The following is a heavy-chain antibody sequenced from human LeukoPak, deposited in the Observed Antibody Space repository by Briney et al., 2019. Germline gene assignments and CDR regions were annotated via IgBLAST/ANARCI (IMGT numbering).Heavy chain of an antibody. CDR3: ARGGTSGVVYYYYMDV. J-gene: IGHJ6*03. D-gene: IGHD3-10*01. CDR2: INHSGST. V-gene: IGHV4-34*01. CDR1: GGSFSGYY. Sequence: SETLSLTCAVYGGSFSGYYWSWIRQPPGKGLEWIGEINHSGSTNYNPSLKSRATISVDTSKNQFSLKLSSVTAADTAVYYCARGGTSGVVYYYYMDVWGKGTTVTVSS.